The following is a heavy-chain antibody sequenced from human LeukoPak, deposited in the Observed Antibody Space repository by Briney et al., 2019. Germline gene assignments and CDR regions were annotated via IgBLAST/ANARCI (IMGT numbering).Heavy chain of an antibody. V-gene: IGHV3-23*01. Sequence: GGSLRLSCAASGFTFNNYAMGWVRQAPGKGLEWVSVISGSSAGIKYADSVKGRFTISRDNSKDTLYLQMNSLSAEDTAVYYCARIVEMATITPFDYWGQGTLVTVSS. J-gene: IGHJ4*02. CDR2: ISGSSAGI. CDR3: ARIVEMATITPFDY. D-gene: IGHD5-24*01. CDR1: GFTFNNYA.